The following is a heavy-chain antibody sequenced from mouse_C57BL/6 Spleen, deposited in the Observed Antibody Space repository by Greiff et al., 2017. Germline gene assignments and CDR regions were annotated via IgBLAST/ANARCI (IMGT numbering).Heavy chain of an antibody. CDR3: ARRKDGYFAY. J-gene: IGHJ2*01. CDR1: GYSFTGYY. CDR2: INPSTGGT. V-gene: IGHV1-42*01. D-gene: IGHD1-1*01. Sequence: VQLKESGPELVKPGASVKISCKASGYSFTGYYMNWVKQSPEKSLEWIGEINPSTGGTTYNQKFKAKATLTVDQSSSTAYMQLKSLTSEDSAVYYCARRKDGYFAYWGQGTTLTVSS.